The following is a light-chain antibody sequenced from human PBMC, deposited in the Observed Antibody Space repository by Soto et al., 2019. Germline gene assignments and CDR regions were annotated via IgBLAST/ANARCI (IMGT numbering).Light chain of an antibody. Sequence: EIVMTQSPATLSVSPGERATLSCRASQSVSSNLAWYQQKPGQAPRLLIYGASTRATGIPARFSGSGSGTEFTLTISSLQSEDFAVYYCQQYNNWPPVAFGPGTKVDIK. CDR3: QQYNNWPPVA. CDR1: QSVSSN. CDR2: GAS. V-gene: IGKV3-15*01. J-gene: IGKJ3*01.